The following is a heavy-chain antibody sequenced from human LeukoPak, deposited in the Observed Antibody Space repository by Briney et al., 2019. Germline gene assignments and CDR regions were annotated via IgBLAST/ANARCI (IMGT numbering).Heavy chain of an antibody. J-gene: IGHJ4*02. CDR3: ASYYYGSGSYLTY. CDR2: IYHSGST. V-gene: IGHV4-4*02. D-gene: IGHD3-10*01. Sequence: SETLSLTCAVSGGSISSSNWWSWVRQPPGKGLEGIGEIYHSGSTNYNPSLKSRVTISVDKSKNQFSLKLSSVTAADTAVYYCASYYYGSGSYLTYWGQGTLVTVSS. CDR1: GGSISSSNW.